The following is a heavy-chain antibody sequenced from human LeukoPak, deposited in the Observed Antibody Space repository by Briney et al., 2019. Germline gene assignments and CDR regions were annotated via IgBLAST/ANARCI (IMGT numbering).Heavy chain of an antibody. D-gene: IGHD6-19*01. V-gene: IGHV3-7*01. Sequence: AGGSLRLSCAASGFTFSSYWMSWVRQAPGKGLEWVANIKQDGSNKYYADSVKGRFTISRDNSENTLYLQMNSLRAEDTAVYYCAAIAVAANFDYWGQGTLVTVSS. CDR1: GFTFSSYW. J-gene: IGHJ4*02. CDR2: IKQDGSNK. CDR3: AAIAVAANFDY.